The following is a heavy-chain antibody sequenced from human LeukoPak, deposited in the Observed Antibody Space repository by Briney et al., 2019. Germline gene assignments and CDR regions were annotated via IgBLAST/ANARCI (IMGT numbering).Heavy chain of an antibody. CDR1: GFTFSNYA. J-gene: IGHJ4*02. V-gene: IGHV3-23*01. D-gene: IGHD3-9*01. Sequence: GGSLRLSCVASGFTFSNYAMSWVRQAPGKGLEWVSAITGSGTSTYYADSLKGRFTISRDNSKNTVFLQMNGLRHEDTAIYYCAIWGDYDVLTGYYVPDYWGQGTLVTVSS. CDR3: AIWGDYDVLTGYYVPDY. CDR2: ITGSGTST.